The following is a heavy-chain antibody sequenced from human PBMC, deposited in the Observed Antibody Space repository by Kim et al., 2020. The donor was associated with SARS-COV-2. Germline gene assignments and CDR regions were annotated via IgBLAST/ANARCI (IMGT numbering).Heavy chain of an antibody. D-gene: IGHD3-22*01. Sequence: ASVKVSCKASGYTFTSYGISWVRQAPGQGLEWMGWISAYNGNTNYAQKLQGRVTMTTDTSTSTAYMELRSLRSDDTAVYYCARASSFNYYDSSGYWVLGYYYYGMDVWGQGTTVTVSS. CDR3: ARASSFNYYDSSGYWVLGYYYYGMDV. CDR2: ISAYNGNT. J-gene: IGHJ6*02. CDR1: GYTFTSYG. V-gene: IGHV1-18*01.